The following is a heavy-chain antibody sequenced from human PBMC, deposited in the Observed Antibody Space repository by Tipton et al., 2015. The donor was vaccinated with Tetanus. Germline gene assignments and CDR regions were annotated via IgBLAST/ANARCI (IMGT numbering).Heavy chain of an antibody. V-gene: IGHV1-46*01. Sequence: QVQLVQSGTEVKKPGASVKVSCKASGYTFVDFYIHWVRQAPGQGLEWLGIINSASSTTTLAPRFQGRVTLTRDMSTATVYMELNSLRSEDTAIYFCARDLRYVWGSYRSFRLQSAFDIWGQGTAVTVSS. CDR2: INSASSTT. CDR3: ARDLRYVWGSYRSFRLQSAFDI. J-gene: IGHJ3*02. D-gene: IGHD3-16*02. CDR1: GYTFVDFY.